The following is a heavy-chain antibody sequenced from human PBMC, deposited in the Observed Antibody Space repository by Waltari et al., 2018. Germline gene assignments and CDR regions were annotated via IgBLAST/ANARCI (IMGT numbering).Heavy chain of an antibody. CDR3: ARGPYSSSLAY. J-gene: IGHJ4*02. CDR1: GGSFSGYY. D-gene: IGHD6-13*01. Sequence: QVQLQQWGAGLLKPSETLSLTCAFYGGSFSGYYGSWIRQPPGKGLEWIGEINHSGSTNYNPSLKSRVTISEDSSKNQLSLKMISVTAADTAVYYCARGPYSSSLAYWGQGTLITVFS. V-gene: IGHV4-34*01. CDR2: INHSGST.